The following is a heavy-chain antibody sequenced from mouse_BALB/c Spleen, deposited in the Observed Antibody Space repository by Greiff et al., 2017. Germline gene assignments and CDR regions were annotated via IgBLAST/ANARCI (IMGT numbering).Heavy chain of an antibody. V-gene: IGHV3-2*02. Sequence: EVKLQESGPGLVKPSQSLSLTCTVTGYSITSDYAWNWIRQFPGNKLEWMGYISYSGSTSYNPSLKSRISITRDTSKNQFFLQLNSVTTEDTAMYYCARDQEYGNYGGYFDVWGAGTTVTVSS. CDR1: GYSITSDYA. CDR3: ARDQEYGNYGGYFDV. J-gene: IGHJ1*01. CDR2: ISYSGST. D-gene: IGHD2-10*02.